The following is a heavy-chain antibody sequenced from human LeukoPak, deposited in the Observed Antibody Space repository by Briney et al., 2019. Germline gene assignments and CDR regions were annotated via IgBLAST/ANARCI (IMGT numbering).Heavy chain of an antibody. CDR1: GYIFANYY. V-gene: IGHV1-2*02. Sequence: APVKVSCKASGYIFANYYIHWVRQAPGQGLEWMGWINPNNGATEYAHNFQGRFIMTRDTSITTAYMDLNRLRSGDTADYSCVRVPRGSGTPFDYWGQGTTVTVSS. CDR2: INPNNGAT. J-gene: IGHJ4*02. CDR3: VRVPRGSGTPFDY. D-gene: IGHD3-10*01.